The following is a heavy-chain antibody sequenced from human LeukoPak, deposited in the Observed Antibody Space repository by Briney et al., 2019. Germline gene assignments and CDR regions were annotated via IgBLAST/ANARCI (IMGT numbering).Heavy chain of an antibody. V-gene: IGHV1-18*01. J-gene: IGHJ4*02. CDR2: ISAYNGDT. CDR3: ARGLAAAKGLGIEY. D-gene: IGHD6-13*01. CDR1: GYTFTSYG. Sequence: ASVKVSCKASGYTFTSYGISWVRQAPGQGLERMGWISAYNGDTNYAQKLQGRVTMTTDTSTTTAYMELRSLRSDDTAVYYCARGLAAAKGLGIEYWGQGTLVTVSS.